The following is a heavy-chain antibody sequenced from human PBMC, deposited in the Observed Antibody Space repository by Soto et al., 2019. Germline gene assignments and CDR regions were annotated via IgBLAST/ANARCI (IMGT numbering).Heavy chain of an antibody. J-gene: IGHJ4*02. CDR1: GGSFSGYY. D-gene: IGHD2-21*02. V-gene: IGHV4-34*01. Sequence: QVQLQQWGAGLLKPSETLSLTCAVYGGSFSGYYWSWIRQPPGKGLEWIGEINHSGSTNYNPSLQSRVTISVDTSKNQFSLKLSSVTAADTAVYYCARGLAYCGGDCSKYYFDYWGQGTLVTVSS. CDR2: INHSGST. CDR3: ARGLAYCGGDCSKYYFDY.